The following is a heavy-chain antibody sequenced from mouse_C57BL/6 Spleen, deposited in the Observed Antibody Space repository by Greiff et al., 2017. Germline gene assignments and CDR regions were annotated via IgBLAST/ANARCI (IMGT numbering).Heavy chain of an antibody. J-gene: IGHJ4*01. V-gene: IGHV1-55*01. CDR1: GYTFTSYW. CDR2: IYPGSGST. Sequence: HVQLQQPGAELVKPGASVKMSCKASGYTFTSYWITWVKQRPGQGLEWIGDIYPGSGSTNYNEKFKSKATLTVDTSSSTAYMQLSSLTSEDSAVYYCANCYGSSLYYYAMDYWGQGTSVTVSS. CDR3: ANCYGSSLYYYAMDY. D-gene: IGHD1-1*01.